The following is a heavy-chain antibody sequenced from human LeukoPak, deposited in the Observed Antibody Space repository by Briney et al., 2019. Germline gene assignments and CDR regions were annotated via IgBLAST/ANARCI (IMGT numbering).Heavy chain of an antibody. CDR3: ARGSIQLWIHNAMDV. CDR2: LRSNAYSGST. CDR1: GFTFGDHA. J-gene: IGHJ6*02. Sequence: QAGGSLRLSCTGSGFTFGDHAMSWLRQAPGKGLEWVGFLRSNAYSGSTEYAASVKGRFTISRDDSASIAYLQMNSLRTEDTAVYYCARGSIQLWIHNAMDVWGQGTTVTVSS. V-gene: IGHV3-49*03. D-gene: IGHD5-18*01.